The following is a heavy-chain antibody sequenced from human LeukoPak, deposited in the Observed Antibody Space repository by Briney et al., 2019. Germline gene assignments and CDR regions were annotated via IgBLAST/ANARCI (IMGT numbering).Heavy chain of an antibody. CDR3: ARGQYSGSYYYWYFDL. V-gene: IGHV4-61*01. J-gene: IGHJ2*01. CDR2: IYYSGST. D-gene: IGHD1-26*01. CDR1: GGSVSSGSYY. Sequence: SETLSLTCTVSGGSVSSGSYYWSWIRQPPGKGLEWIGYIYYSGSTNYNPSLKSRVTISVDTSKNQFSLKLSSVTAADTAVYYCARGQYSGSYYYWYFDLWGRGTLVTVSS.